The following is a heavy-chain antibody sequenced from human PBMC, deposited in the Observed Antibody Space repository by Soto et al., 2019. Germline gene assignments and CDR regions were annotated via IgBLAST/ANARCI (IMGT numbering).Heavy chain of an antibody. D-gene: IGHD6-19*01. CDR2: ISGSGGRA. CDR3: ATDRDAYSTGWYYFDY. J-gene: IGHJ4*02. Sequence: GGSLRLSCAASGFTCSSYAMTWVRQAPGKGLEWVSVISGSGGRAYNADSVKGRFTISRDNSKNALFLQMNSLRAEDTAVYYCATDRDAYSTGWYYFDYWGQGTQVTVSS. V-gene: IGHV3-23*01. CDR1: GFTCSSYA.